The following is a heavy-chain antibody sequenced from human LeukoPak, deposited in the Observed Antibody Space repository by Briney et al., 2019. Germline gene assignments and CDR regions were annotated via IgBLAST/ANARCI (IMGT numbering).Heavy chain of an antibody. Sequence: GGSLRLSCAASGFTFSSYEMNWVRQAPGKGLEWVAYISSSTPTIYYANSVKGRFTISRDNAKNSLYLQMNSLRAEDTAVYYCARLGFQGNYFDYWGQGTLVTVSS. CDR2: ISSSTPTI. D-gene: IGHD3-10*01. CDR1: GFTFSSYE. V-gene: IGHV3-48*03. J-gene: IGHJ4*02. CDR3: ARLGFQGNYFDY.